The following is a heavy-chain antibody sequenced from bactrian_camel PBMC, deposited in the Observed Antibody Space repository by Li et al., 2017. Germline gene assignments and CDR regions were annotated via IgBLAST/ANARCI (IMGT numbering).Heavy chain of an antibody. Sequence: QVQLVESGGGSVQARGSLRLSCAGTGYTYISSCMGWFRQAPGKEREGVAAIDSDGLAMYADSVKGRFTVSRDNAKNTLYLRMYSLKPEDTAMYYCAAGGGNGAFCYTGERSMDYWGQGTQVTVS. D-gene: IGHD2*01. J-gene: IGHJ4*01. CDR2: IDSDGLA. V-gene: IGHV3S55*01. CDR3: AAGGGNGAFCYTGERSMDY. CDR1: GYTYISSC.